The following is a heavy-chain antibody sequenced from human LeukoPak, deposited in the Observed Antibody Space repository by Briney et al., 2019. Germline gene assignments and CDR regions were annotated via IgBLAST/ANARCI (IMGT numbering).Heavy chain of an antibody. CDR1: GFTFSSYA. Sequence: GGSLRLSCAASGFTFSSYAMHWVRQAPGKGLEWVAVISYDGSNKYYADSVKGRFTISRDNSKNTLYLQMNSLRAEDTAIYYCARPQTSSSSTASLGYWGQGTLVTVSS. D-gene: IGHD6-6*01. CDR2: ISYDGSNK. CDR3: ARPQTSSSSTASLGY. J-gene: IGHJ4*02. V-gene: IGHV3-30-3*01.